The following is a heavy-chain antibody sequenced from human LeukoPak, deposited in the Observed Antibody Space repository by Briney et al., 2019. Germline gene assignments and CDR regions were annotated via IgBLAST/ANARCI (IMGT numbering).Heavy chain of an antibody. CDR3: ARDLSYYGSGSYWFDP. V-gene: IGHV4-59*12. J-gene: IGHJ5*02. D-gene: IGHD3-10*01. CDR2: IYYCGST. Sequence: AETLSLTCSASGDSISSYYWSWIRHSPGKGLEWVGYIYYCGSTNSNPSLKRRVTISVDTYTNQSSLTLSSVTAADTAVYYCARDLSYYGSGSYWFDPWGQGTLVTVSS. CDR1: GDSISSYY.